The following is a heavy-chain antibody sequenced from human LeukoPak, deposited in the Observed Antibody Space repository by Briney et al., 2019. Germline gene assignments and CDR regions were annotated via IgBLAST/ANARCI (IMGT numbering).Heavy chain of an antibody. V-gene: IGHV4-4*02. CDR1: GGSISSSNW. Sequence: SETLSLTCAVSGGSISSSNWWSWVRQPPGKGLEWIGEIYHSGSTNYNPSLKSRVTISVDKSKNQFSLKLSSVTAADTAVYYCASELRYFDWLFEGLDYGMDVWGQGTTVTVSS. CDR2: IYHSGST. J-gene: IGHJ6*02. CDR3: ASELRYFDWLFEGLDYGMDV. D-gene: IGHD3-9*01.